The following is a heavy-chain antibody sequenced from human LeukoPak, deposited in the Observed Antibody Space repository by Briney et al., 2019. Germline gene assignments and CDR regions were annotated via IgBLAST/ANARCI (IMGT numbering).Heavy chain of an antibody. D-gene: IGHD6-13*01. CDR1: GFTFSSYS. Sequence: PGESLRLSCVASGFTFSSYSMNWVRQAPGKGLEWVSAISGSGDSTYYGDSVKGRFTISRDNSKNTLYLQMNSLRAEDTAVYYCAKTRPLDSSSWSHGDYWGQGTLVTVSS. J-gene: IGHJ4*02. CDR3: AKTRPLDSSSWSHGDY. CDR2: ISGSGDST. V-gene: IGHV3-23*01.